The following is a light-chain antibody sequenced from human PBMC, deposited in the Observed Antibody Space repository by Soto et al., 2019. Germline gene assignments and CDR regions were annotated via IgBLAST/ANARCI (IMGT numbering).Light chain of an antibody. Sequence: EMVLTQSPGTLSLSPGARATLSCRASQSVSSSYLAWYQQKPGQAPRLLIYGASSRATGIPDRFSGSGSGTDFTLTISRLEPEDVAVYYCQQYGSSPPYTFGQGTKLEIK. CDR2: GAS. CDR3: QQYGSSPPYT. V-gene: IGKV3-20*01. CDR1: QSVSSSY. J-gene: IGKJ2*01.